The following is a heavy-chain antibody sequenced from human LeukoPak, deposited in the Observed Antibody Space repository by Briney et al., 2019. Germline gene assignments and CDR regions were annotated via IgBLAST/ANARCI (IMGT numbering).Heavy chain of an antibody. CDR3: ARDVYGGPLSGVPYFDY. D-gene: IGHD4-23*01. V-gene: IGHV3-74*01. CDR1: GFTFSSYW. J-gene: IGHJ4*02. Sequence: GGSLRLSCAASGFTFSSYWMHWVRQAPGKGLVWVSRINSDGSSTSYADSVKGRFTISRDNAKNSLYLQMNSLRAEDTAVYYCARDVYGGPLSGVPYFDYWGQGTLVTVSS. CDR2: INSDGSST.